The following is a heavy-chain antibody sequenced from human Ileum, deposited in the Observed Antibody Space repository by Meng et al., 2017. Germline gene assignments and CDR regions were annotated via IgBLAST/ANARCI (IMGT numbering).Heavy chain of an antibody. CDR1: SGSFTNNNYN. J-gene: IGHJ4*02. V-gene: IGHV4-39*01. CDR2: IYYGGST. CDR3: ARRAHYGDPPR. Sequence: QLRLQESGPGLVKPSETLSLTCSVPSGSFTNNNYNWVWIRRPPGKGLEWIGSIYYGGSTYYNPSLKSRVTISVDTSTNQFSLKLISVNAADTAVYYCARRAHYGDPPRWGQGTLVTVSS. D-gene: IGHD4-17*01.